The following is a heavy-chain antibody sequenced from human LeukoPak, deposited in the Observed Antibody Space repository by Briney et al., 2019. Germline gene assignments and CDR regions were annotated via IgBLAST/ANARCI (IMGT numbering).Heavy chain of an antibody. D-gene: IGHD3-10*01. CDR1: GGSFSGYY. CDR2: INHSGSA. V-gene: IGHV4-34*01. Sequence: SETLSLTCAVYGGSFSGYYWSWIRQPPGKGLGWIGEINHSGSANYNPSLKSRVTISVDTSKNQFSLKLSSVTAADTAVYYCARGRYGSGSSPAGYFDYWGQGTLVTVSS. J-gene: IGHJ4*02. CDR3: ARGRYGSGSSPAGYFDY.